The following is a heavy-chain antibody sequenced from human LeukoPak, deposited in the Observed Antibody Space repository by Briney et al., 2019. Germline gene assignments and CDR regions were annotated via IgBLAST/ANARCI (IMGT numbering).Heavy chain of an antibody. D-gene: IGHD2-2*01. V-gene: IGHV3-21*01. CDR3: ASSSPNWFDP. CDR2: ISSSSSYI. Sequence: PGGSLRLSCAASGFTFSRYSMNWVRQAPGKGLEWVSSISSSSSYIYYADSVKGRFTISRDNAKNSLYLQMNSLRAEDTAVYYCASSSPNWFDPWGQGTLVTVSS. CDR1: GFTFSRYS. J-gene: IGHJ5*02.